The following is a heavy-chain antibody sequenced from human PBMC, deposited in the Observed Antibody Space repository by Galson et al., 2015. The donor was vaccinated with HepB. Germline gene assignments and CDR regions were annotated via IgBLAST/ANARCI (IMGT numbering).Heavy chain of an antibody. V-gene: IGHV3-30*18. CDR1: GFTFSFYG. CDR2: ITNDGNKQ. D-gene: IGHD4-17*01. CDR3: AKDGWRSTVTRGAFDI. Sequence: SLRLSCAASGFTFSFYGMHWVRQAPGKGLEWVAVITNDGNKQYYADSVKGRFTISRDNSRNTLYLQMNSLRPEDTAVYYCAKDGWRSTVTRGAFDIWGQGTTVTVSA. J-gene: IGHJ3*02.